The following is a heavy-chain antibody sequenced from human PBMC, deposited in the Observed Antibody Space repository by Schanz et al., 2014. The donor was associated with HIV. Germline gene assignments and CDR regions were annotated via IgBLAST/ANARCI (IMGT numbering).Heavy chain of an antibody. V-gene: IGHV1-18*01. CDR1: GGTFSSYA. Sequence: QVQLVQSGAEVKKPGSSVNVSCKASGGTFSSYAISWVRQAPGQGLEWMGWISGYNGHTDYEQKIQGRVTLTTDTSTTTVYMELRSLRSDDRAVYYCARDPEGIAAAGSDYWGQGTLVTVSS. CDR3: ARDPEGIAAAGSDY. J-gene: IGHJ4*02. D-gene: IGHD6-13*01. CDR2: ISGYNGHT.